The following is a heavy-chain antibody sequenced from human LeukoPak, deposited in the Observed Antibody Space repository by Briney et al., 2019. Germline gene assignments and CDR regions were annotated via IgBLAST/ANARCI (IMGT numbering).Heavy chain of an antibody. CDR2: INHSGST. CDR1: GGSFSGYY. CDR3: ARDPANWNDGAFDI. Sequence: PSETLSLTCAVYGGSFSGYYWSWIRQPPGKGLEWIGEINHSGSTNYNPSLKSRVTISVDTSKNQFSLKLSSVTAADTAVYYCARDPANWNDGAFDIWGQRTMVTVSS. V-gene: IGHV4-34*01. D-gene: IGHD1-1*01. J-gene: IGHJ3*02.